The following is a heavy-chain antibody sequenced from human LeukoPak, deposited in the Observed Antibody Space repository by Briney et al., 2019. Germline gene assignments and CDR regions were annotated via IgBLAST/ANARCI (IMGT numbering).Heavy chain of an antibody. CDR1: GFTVSSNY. V-gene: IGHV3-53*01. CDR3: ARGPVTRFEI. Sequence: GGSLRLSCAASGFTVSSNYMSWVRQAPGKGLEWVSVIYSGGTTYYADSVKGRFTISRDNSNNTLYLQMNSLRAEDAAVYYCARGPVTRFEIWGQGTMVTVSS. CDR2: IYSGGTT. D-gene: IGHD4-17*01. J-gene: IGHJ3*02.